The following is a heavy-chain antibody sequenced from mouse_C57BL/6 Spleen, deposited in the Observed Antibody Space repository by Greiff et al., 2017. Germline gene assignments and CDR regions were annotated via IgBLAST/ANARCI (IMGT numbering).Heavy chain of an antibody. CDR1: GYAFSSSW. Sequence: VQLQQSGPELVKPGASVKISCKASGYAFSSSWMNWVKQRPGKGLEWIGRIYPGDGDTNYNGKFKGKATLTADKSSSTAYMQLSSLTSEDSAVYFCARLAYGNYGAMDYWGQGTSVTVSS. CDR3: ARLAYGNYGAMDY. CDR2: IYPGDGDT. J-gene: IGHJ4*01. D-gene: IGHD2-1*01. V-gene: IGHV1-82*01.